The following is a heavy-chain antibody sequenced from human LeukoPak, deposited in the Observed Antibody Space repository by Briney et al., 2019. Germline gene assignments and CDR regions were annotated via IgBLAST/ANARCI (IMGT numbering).Heavy chain of an antibody. J-gene: IGHJ4*02. Sequence: GASVKVSCKASGYTFTSYDINWVRQATGQGLEWMGWMDPNSGNTGYAQKFQGRVTMTRNTSISTAYMELSGLRSEDTAVYYCARDGVTGATYIGYDYWGQGTLVTVSS. D-gene: IGHD1-20*01. V-gene: IGHV1-8*01. CDR2: MDPNSGNT. CDR3: ARDGVTGATYIGYDY. CDR1: GYTFTSYD.